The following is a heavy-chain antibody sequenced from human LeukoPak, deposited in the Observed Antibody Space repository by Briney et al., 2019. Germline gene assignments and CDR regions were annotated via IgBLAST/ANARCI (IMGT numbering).Heavy chain of an antibody. J-gene: IGHJ4*02. D-gene: IGHD2-21*02. CDR1: GFTFSSYA. CDR2: IGGTGVRT. V-gene: IGHV3-23*01. CDR3: ARDLCGGDCYVPSGGLDY. Sequence: GGSLRLSCASSGFTFSSYAMSWVRQAPGKGLEWVSTIGGTGVRTYYADSVKGRFTISRDNAKNSAYLQMNSLGGEDTAVYFCARDLCGGDCYVPSGGLDYWGQGTLVTVSS.